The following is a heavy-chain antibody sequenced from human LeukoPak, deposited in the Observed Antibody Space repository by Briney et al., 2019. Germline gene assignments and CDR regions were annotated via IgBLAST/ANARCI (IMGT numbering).Heavy chain of an antibody. CDR2: IYYSGST. V-gene: IGHV4-39*07. CDR3: ARVPGPRIASFDP. D-gene: IGHD6-13*01. J-gene: IGHJ5*02. CDR1: GGSISSSSYY. Sequence: SETLSLTCAVSGGSISSSSYYWGWIRQPPGKGLEWIGSIYYSGSTYYNPSLKSRVTISVDTSKNQFSLKLSSVTAADTAVYYCARVPGPRIASFDPWGQGTLVTVSS.